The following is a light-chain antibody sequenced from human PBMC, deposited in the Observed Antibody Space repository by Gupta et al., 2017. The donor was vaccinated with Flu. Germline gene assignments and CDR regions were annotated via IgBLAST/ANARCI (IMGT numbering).Light chain of an antibody. Sequence: SALTQPPSASGSPGQSVTISYPETSSDVGGYNHVSWYQPHPGPAPKVVIDEVNKPPSAVPDRCSGSKSGNTASLTVSGLQAEDEADYYCSSYGGSKHWVFGGGTKLTVL. V-gene: IGLV2-8*01. CDR1: SSDVGGYNH. CDR3: SSYGGSKHWV. J-gene: IGLJ2*01. CDR2: EVN.